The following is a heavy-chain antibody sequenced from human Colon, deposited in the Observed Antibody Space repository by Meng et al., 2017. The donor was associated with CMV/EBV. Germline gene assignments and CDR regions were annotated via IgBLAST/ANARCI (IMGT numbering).Heavy chain of an antibody. V-gene: IGHV3-21*01. Sequence: GGSLRLSCAASGFTFTDYSINWVRQAPGKGLEWVSSISSRSTYISYADSVKGRFTVSRDDAKNSLYLQMDSLRAEDTAVYYCARAPGNYLSPYYFDFWGQGTLVTVSS. CDR1: GFTFTDYS. J-gene: IGHJ4*02. CDR3: ARAPGNYLSPYYFDF. CDR2: ISSRSTYI. D-gene: IGHD1-14*01.